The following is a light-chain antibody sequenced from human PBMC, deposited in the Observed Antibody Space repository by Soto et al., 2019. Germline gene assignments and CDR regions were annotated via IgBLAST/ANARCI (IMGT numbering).Light chain of an antibody. V-gene: IGLV2-14*01. CDR1: SSDVGGYNY. J-gene: IGLJ2*01. CDR3: SSYRSRSLVV. Sequence: QSALTQPASVSGSPGQSITISCTGTSSDVGGYNYVSWYQQLPGKAPKLIIYDISNRPSGVSNRFSGSKSGNTASLTIAGLQAEDEADYYCSSYRSRSLVVFGGGTKLTVL. CDR2: DIS.